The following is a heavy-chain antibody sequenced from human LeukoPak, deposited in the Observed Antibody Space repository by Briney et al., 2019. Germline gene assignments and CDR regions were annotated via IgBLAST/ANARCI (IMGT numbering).Heavy chain of an antibody. D-gene: IGHD2-21*01. CDR2: CLAGGLL. CDR3: GRRFCNSCPLDF. CDR1: GFNVTTNN. V-gene: IGHV3-66*04. J-gene: IGHJ4*02. Sequence: GGSLRLSCVGSGFNVTTNNMYWVRQAPGKGLECVSTCLAGGLLHYADSVRDRFIISRDTSKNTLYLQMNSLSAEDTAVYNCGRRFCNSCPLDFWGQGTLVTVSS.